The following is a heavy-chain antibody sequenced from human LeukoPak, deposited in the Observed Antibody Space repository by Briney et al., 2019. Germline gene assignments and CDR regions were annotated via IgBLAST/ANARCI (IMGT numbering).Heavy chain of an antibody. CDR1: GGSISSSSYY. J-gene: IGHJ4*02. CDR2: IYYSGST. V-gene: IGHV4-39*01. CDR3: ARLSSGWYRYFDY. Sequence: PSETLSLTCTVSGGSISSSSYYWGWIRQPPGKGLEWIGSIYYSGSTYYNPSLKSRFTISVDTSKNQFSLKLSSVTAADTAVYYCARLSSGWYRYFDYWGQGTLVTVSS. D-gene: IGHD6-19*01.